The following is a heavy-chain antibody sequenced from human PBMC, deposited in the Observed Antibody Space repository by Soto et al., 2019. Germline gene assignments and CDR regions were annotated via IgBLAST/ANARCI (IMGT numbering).Heavy chain of an antibody. J-gene: IGHJ4*02. CDR2: IYHSGVT. CDR3: ARELAAKMGLSFEH. CDR1: GDSISSGDFS. D-gene: IGHD1-1*01. Sequence: QLQLQESGSGLVTPSQTLSLTCAVSGDSISSGDFSWNWIRQPPGKGLEWIGYIYHSGVTYYTPPFKSRVTISVDTSTNQFSLKLRSVTAAATAMYYCARELAAKMGLSFEHWVPGTLVTVSS. V-gene: IGHV4-30-2*01.